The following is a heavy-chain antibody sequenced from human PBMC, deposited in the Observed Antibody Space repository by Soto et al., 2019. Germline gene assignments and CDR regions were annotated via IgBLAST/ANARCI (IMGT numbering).Heavy chain of an antibody. J-gene: IGHJ6*02. CDR3: AKDSSPLGYCSSTSCYHYYYYGMDV. CDR1: GFTFDDYA. CDR2: ISWNSGSI. V-gene: IGHV3-9*01. D-gene: IGHD2-2*01. Sequence: EVQLVESGGGLVQPGRSLRLSCAASGFTFDDYAMHWVRQAPGKGLEWVSRISWNSGSIGYADSVKGRFTISRDNAKNSLYLQMNSLRAEDTALYYCAKDSSPLGYCSSTSCYHYYYYGMDVWGQGTTVTVSS.